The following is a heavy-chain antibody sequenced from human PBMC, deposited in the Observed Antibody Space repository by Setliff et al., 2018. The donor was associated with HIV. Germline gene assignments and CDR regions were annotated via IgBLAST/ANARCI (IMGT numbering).Heavy chain of an antibody. D-gene: IGHD3-9*01. CDR1: GLTFSNCG. Sequence: GGSLRLSCATSGLTFSNCGMHWVRQAPGKGLEWVASIRSDGSNKYYADSVTGRFTISRDDSKNTVYLQMNSLRAEDTAMYYCARDQDWAFDYWGQGTLVTVSS. V-gene: IGHV3-30*02. CDR2: IRSDGSNK. J-gene: IGHJ4*02. CDR3: ARDQDWAFDY.